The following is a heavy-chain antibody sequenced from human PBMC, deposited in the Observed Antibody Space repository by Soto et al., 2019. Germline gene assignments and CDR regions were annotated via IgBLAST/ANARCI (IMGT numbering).Heavy chain of an antibody. CDR2: ISWNSGSI. J-gene: IGHJ4*02. CDR1: GFTFDDYA. D-gene: IGHD6-19*01. CDR3: AKDLAGGVAGTIGDY. Sequence: VQLVESGGGLVQPGRSLRLSCAASGFTFDDYAMHWVRQAPGKGLEWVSGISWNSGSIGYADSVKGRFTISRDNAKNSLYLQMNSLRAEDTALYYCAKDLAGGVAGTIGDYWGQGTLVTVSS. V-gene: IGHV3-9*01.